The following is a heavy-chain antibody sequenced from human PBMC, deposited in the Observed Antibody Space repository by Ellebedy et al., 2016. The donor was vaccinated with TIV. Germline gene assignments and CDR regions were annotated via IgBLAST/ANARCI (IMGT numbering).Heavy chain of an antibody. D-gene: IGHD6-19*01. Sequence: GESLKISCAASGFPFSDYYMSWIRQTPGKGLEWVSYISGSGSTIYYADSVKGRFTISRDNTKNTVYLQMNSMRAEDTAVYYCARNRDSSGWYADSWGQGTLVTVSS. J-gene: IGHJ4*02. CDR2: ISGSGSTI. CDR3: ARNRDSSGWYADS. CDR1: GFPFSDYY. V-gene: IGHV3-11*04.